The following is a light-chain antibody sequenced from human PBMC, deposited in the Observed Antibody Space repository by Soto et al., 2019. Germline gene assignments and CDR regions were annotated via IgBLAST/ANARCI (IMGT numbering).Light chain of an antibody. CDR1: QVITNH. CDR3: QHLDSYPFT. CDR2: DAS. J-gene: IGKJ3*01. Sequence: DIRLTQSPAFLSASVGDRVTITCRASQVITNHLAWYQQKPGKAPRLLIYDASTLQSGVPSVFSGSESGTEFTLTLDSLQPEDFATYYCQHLDSYPFTFGPGTKVDVK. V-gene: IGKV1-9*01.